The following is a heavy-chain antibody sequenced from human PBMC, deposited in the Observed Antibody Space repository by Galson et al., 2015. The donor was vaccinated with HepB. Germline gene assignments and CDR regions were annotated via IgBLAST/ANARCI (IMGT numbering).Heavy chain of an antibody. CDR3: ARDRLYCSGGSCYPDYYYYYGMDV. CDR2: IIPIFGTA. J-gene: IGHJ6*02. D-gene: IGHD2-15*01. CDR1: GGTFSSYA. V-gene: IGHV1-69*13. Sequence: SVKVSCKASGGTFSSYAISWVRQAPGQGLEWMGGIIPIFGTANYAQKFQGRVTITADESTSTAYMELSSLRSEDTAVYYCARDRLYCSGGSCYPDYYYYYGMDVWGQGTTVTVSS.